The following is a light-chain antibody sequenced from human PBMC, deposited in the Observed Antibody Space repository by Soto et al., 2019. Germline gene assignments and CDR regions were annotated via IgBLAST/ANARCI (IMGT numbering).Light chain of an antibody. CDR3: QSYDNSLAGVL. V-gene: IGLV1-40*01. Sequence: QSVLTQPPSVSGAPGQRVTISCTGSSSNIGAGYDVHWYQRLPGTAPRLLIYDDTNRPSGVSDRFSASKTGTSASLAITGLQAEDEADYFCQSYDNSLAGVLFGGGTQLTVL. CDR1: SSNIGAGYD. CDR2: DDT. J-gene: IGLJ2*01.